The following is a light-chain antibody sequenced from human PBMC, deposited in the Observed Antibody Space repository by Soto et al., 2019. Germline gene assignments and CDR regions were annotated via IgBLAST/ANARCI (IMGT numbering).Light chain of an antibody. J-gene: IGLJ1*01. CDR2: EVT. V-gene: IGLV2-14*01. Sequence: QSVLTQPASVSGSPGQSIAISCTGSSSDIGIYKYVSWYQQHPGKVPKLIIYEVTNRPSGVSNRFSGFKSGNTASLTISGLQAEDEADYYCSSYTSSSTLVFGTGTKLTVL. CDR1: SSDIGIYKY. CDR3: SSYTSSSTLV.